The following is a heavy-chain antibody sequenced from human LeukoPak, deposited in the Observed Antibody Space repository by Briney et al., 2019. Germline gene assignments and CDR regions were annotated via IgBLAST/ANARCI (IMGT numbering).Heavy chain of an antibody. Sequence: GGSLRLSCAASGFIFSSYWMHWVRQAAGKGLVWVSRISSDGRSTSYADSVKGRFTISRDNAKNTLYLQMNSLRAEDTAVYYCARSLVDYWGQGTLVTVSS. J-gene: IGHJ4*02. V-gene: IGHV3-74*01. CDR2: ISSDGRST. CDR3: ARSLVDY. CDR1: GFIFSSYW.